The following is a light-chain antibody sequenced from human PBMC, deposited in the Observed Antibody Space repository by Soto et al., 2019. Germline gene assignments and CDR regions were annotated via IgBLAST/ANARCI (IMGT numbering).Light chain of an antibody. CDR3: LQDYNYPLT. Sequence: AIQMTQSPSSLSASVGDRVTITCRASQGIRNDLGWYQQKPGKAPKLLIHAASSLQSGVPSKFSGSGSGTYFTLTITNLQPEDFANYYCLQDYNYPLTFGGGTKVDI. CDR1: QGIRND. CDR2: AAS. J-gene: IGKJ4*01. V-gene: IGKV1-6*01.